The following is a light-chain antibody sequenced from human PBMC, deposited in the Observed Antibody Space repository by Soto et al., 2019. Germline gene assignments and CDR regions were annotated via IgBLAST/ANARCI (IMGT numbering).Light chain of an antibody. CDR1: SSDVGGYNY. V-gene: IGLV2-11*01. CDR2: DVT. CDR3: CSHAGSYTYV. J-gene: IGLJ1*01. Sequence: QSALTQPRSVSGSPGQSLTISCTGTSSDVGGYNYVSWYQQHPGKFPKLMIYDVTTRPSGVPDRFSGPKSGNTASLTISGLQAEDEADYYCCSHAGSYTYVFGTGTKLTVL.